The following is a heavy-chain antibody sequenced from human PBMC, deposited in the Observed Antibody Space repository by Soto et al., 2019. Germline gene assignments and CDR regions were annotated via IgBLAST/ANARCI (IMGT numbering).Heavy chain of an antibody. CDR1: GYTFTSYA. Sequence: ASVKVSCKASGYTFTSYAMHWVRQAPGQRLEWMGWINAGNGNTKYSQKFQGRVTITRDTSASTAYMELSSLRSDDTGVYYCTRGLHYDTTGPNFADWGQGTLVTVS. J-gene: IGHJ4*02. CDR2: INAGNGNT. V-gene: IGHV1-3*01. D-gene: IGHD1-1*01. CDR3: TRGLHYDTTGPNFAD.